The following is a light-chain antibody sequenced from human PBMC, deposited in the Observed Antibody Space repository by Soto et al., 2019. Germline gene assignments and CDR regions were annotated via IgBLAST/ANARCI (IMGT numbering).Light chain of an antibody. CDR2: DAS. Sequence: EVLLTQSPATLSVSPGESVTLSCRASQSINTFLAWYQQKPGQAPRLLIYDASSRAAGVPARFSGRGSGTDFNLTINSLEPEDFADYHCQQRGIWPLTFGGGTRVE. CDR3: QQRGIWPLT. CDR1: QSINTF. V-gene: IGKV3-11*01. J-gene: IGKJ4*01.